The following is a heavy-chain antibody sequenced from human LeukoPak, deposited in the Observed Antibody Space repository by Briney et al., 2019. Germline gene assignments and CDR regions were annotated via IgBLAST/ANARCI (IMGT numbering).Heavy chain of an antibody. CDR2: IYHSGST. J-gene: IGHJ5*02. V-gene: IGHV4-38-2*02. D-gene: IGHD6-13*01. Sequence: PSETLSLTCTVSGYSISSGYYWGWIRQPPGKGLEWIGSIYHSGSTYYNPSLKSRVTISVDTSKNQFSLKLSSVTAADTAVYYCASSTLYHPNSSRPGWFDPWGQGTLVTVSS. CDR3: ASSTLYHPNSSRPGWFDP. CDR1: GYSISSGYY.